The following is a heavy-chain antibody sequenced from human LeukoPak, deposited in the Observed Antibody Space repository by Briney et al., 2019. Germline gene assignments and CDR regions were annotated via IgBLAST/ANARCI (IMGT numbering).Heavy chain of an antibody. CDR1: GFPFDDYA. V-gene: IGHV3-9*01. Sequence: GGSLRLSCAASGFPFDDYAMNWVRQAPGKGLEWVSGISWNSGAIGYADSVKGRFTISRDNAKTSLYLQMNSLRAEDTTLYYCAKDNLYAFDIWGQGTMVTVSS. CDR3: AKDNLYAFDI. CDR2: ISWNSGAI. J-gene: IGHJ3*02.